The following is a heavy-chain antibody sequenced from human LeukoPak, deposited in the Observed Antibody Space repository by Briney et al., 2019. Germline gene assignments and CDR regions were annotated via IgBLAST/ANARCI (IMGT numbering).Heavy chain of an antibody. Sequence: GGSLRLSCAASGFTFSSYWMSWVRQAPGKGLEWVSSISSSNTYIYYADSVKGRFTISRHNAKNSLYLQMNSLRAEDTAVYYCARVPAGVIGMKDAFDIWGQGTMVTVSS. CDR3: ARVPAGVIGMKDAFDI. D-gene: IGHD3-16*02. V-gene: IGHV3-21*01. J-gene: IGHJ3*02. CDR2: ISSSNTYI. CDR1: GFTFSSYW.